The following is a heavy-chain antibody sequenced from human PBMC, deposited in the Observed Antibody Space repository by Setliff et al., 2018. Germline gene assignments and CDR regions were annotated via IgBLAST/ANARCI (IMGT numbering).Heavy chain of an antibody. CDR2: IYYSGST. CDR1: GGSISSSSYY. V-gene: IGHV4-39*07. D-gene: IGHD3-9*01. J-gene: IGHJ4*02. CDR3: ARTLYDYDILTGPGYYFDY. Sequence: SETLSLTCTVSGGSISSSSYYWGWIRQPPGKGLEWIGSIYYSGSTYYNPSLKSRVTISVDTSKNQFSLKLCAVTAADTAVYYCARTLYDYDILTGPGYYFDYWGQGTLVTVSS.